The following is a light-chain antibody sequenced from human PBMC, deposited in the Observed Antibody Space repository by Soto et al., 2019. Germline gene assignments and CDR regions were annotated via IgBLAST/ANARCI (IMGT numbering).Light chain of an antibody. J-gene: IGKJ1*01. CDR3: QQYGSSPRT. Sequence: ETVLTQSPGTLSLSPGERATLSCRASQSVRNNYLAWYQQKPGQAPRLLIYGASTRATGIPDRFSGSGSGTDFTLTISRLEPEDFAVYYCQQYGSSPRTFGQGTKVDI. CDR1: QSVRNNY. CDR2: GAS. V-gene: IGKV3-20*01.